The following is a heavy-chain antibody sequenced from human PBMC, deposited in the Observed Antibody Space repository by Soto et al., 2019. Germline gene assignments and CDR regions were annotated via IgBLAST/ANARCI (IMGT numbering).Heavy chain of an antibody. Sequence: QVQLQESGPRLVKPSQTLSLTCTVSGGSISSDDYYWTWIRQPPGKGLEWIGYIYYSGSTYYNPSLKSRLTISLDTSKNQFALKLSSVSAGDTAVYYCARDRSNSPDYFDYWGQGTLVTVSS. CDR2: IYYSGST. J-gene: IGHJ4*02. CDR1: GGSISSDDYY. CDR3: ARDRSNSPDYFDY. D-gene: IGHD6-6*01. V-gene: IGHV4-30-4*01.